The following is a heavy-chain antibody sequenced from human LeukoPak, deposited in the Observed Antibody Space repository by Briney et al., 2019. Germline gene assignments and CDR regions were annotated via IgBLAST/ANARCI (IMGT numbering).Heavy chain of an antibody. CDR2: ISPYNGNT. V-gene: IGHV1-18*04. D-gene: IGHD3-9*01. CDR1: GYTFTSHG. J-gene: IGHJ6*04. CDR3: ERDKSYYDILTGYHYYGMDV. Sequence: ASVKVSCKASGYTFTSHGSCWVRQAPGQGLEWMGWISPYNGNTNYAQKLQGRVTMTTDTSTSTAYMELRSLRSDDTDVYYCERDKSYYDILTGYHYYGMDVWGKGTTVTVSS.